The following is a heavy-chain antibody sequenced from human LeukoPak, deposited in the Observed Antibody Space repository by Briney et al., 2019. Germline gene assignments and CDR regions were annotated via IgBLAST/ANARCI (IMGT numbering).Heavy chain of an antibody. CDR3: ANLVRLYNYFDY. CDR2: VWYDESNK. D-gene: IGHD4-23*01. Sequence: PGRSLRLSCAASGFTFRSYDMHWVRQAPGKGLEWVAVVWYDESNKYYVDSVKGRFTISRDNSKNTLYLQMNSLRAEDTAVYYCANLVRLYNYFDYWGQGTLVTVSS. V-gene: IGHV3-33*03. J-gene: IGHJ4*02. CDR1: GFTFRSYD.